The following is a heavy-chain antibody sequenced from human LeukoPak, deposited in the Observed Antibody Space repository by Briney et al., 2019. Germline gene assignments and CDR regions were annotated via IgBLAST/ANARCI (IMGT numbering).Heavy chain of an antibody. Sequence: GGSLRLSCAASGFTFSSYWMSWVRQATGKGLEWVANIKQDGSEKYYVDSVKGRFTISRDNAKNSLYLRMSSLRVGDTAVYSCARVIAVPGTPYDYYYMDVWGKGATVTVSS. J-gene: IGHJ6*03. CDR3: ARVIAVPGTPYDYYYMDV. D-gene: IGHD6-19*01. CDR1: GFTFSSYW. V-gene: IGHV3-7*01. CDR2: IKQDGSEK.